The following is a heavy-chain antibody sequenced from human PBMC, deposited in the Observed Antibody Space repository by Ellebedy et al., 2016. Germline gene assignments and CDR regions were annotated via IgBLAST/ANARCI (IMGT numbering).Heavy chain of an antibody. D-gene: IGHD5-24*01. Sequence: ASVTVSCKASGYTFTSYDINWVRQPPGQGLEWMGRINPNSGDTNYAQKFHGWVTMTRDTSISKAYMELRRLRSEYTADYYCARQEMATIGDSFDIWGQGTMVTVSS. V-gene: IGHV1-2*04. CDR3: ARQEMATIGDSFDI. CDR1: GYTFTSYD. J-gene: IGHJ3*02. CDR2: INPNSGDT.